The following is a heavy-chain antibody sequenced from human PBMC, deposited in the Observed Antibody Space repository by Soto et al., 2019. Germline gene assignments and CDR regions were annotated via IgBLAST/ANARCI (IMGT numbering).Heavy chain of an antibody. CDR1: GFTFSNAW. J-gene: IGHJ4*02. D-gene: IGHD2-2*01. CDR2: IKSKTDGGTT. V-gene: IGHV3-15*07. Sequence: SXXLSCAASGFTFSNAWMDWVRQAPGKGLEWVGRIKSKTDGGTTDYAAPVKGRFTISRDDSKNTLYLQMNSLKTEDTALYYCTTDRGVVVPVYWGQGTLVTVSS. CDR3: TTDRGVVVPVY.